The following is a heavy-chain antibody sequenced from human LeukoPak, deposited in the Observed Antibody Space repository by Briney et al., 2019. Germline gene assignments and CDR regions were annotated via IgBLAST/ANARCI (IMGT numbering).Heavy chain of an antibody. J-gene: IGHJ3*02. D-gene: IGHD4-17*01. V-gene: IGHV1-2*02. CDR2: INPNSGGT. CDR1: GYTFTGYY. Sequence: ASVKVSCKASGYTFTGYYMHWVRQAPGQGLEWMGWINPNSGGTNYAQKFQGRVAMTRDTSITTSYMELSRLQSDDTAVYYCASEGGTTDYAFDIWGQGTMVTVSS. CDR3: ASEGGTTDYAFDI.